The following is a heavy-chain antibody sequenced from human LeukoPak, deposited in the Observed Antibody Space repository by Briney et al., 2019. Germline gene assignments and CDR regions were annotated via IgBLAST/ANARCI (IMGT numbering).Heavy chain of an antibody. J-gene: IGHJ6*02. CDR1: GGSISSYY. V-gene: IGHV4-59*01. Sequence: KPSETLSLTCTVSGGSISSYYWSWIRQPPGKGLEWIGYIYYSGSTNYNPSLKSRVTISVDTSKNQFSLKLSSVTAAVTAVYYCARDPNYYGSGSYGYGMDVWGQGTTVTVSS. D-gene: IGHD3-10*01. CDR3: ARDPNYYGSGSYGYGMDV. CDR2: IYYSGST.